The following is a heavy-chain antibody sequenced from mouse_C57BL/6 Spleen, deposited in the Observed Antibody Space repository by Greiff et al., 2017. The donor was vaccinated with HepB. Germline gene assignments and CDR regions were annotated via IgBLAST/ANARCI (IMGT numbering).Heavy chain of an antibody. CDR2: IYPGSGST. CDR1: GYTFTSYW. V-gene: IGHV1-55*01. CDR3: ARNYDYYWYFDV. J-gene: IGHJ1*03. Sequence: QVQLQQPGAELVKPGASVKMSKASGYTFTSYWITWVKQRPGQGLEWIGDIYPGSGSTNYNEKFKSKATLTVDTSSSTAYMQLSSLTSEDSAVYYGARNYDYYWYFDVWGTGTTVTVSS. D-gene: IGHD2-4*01.